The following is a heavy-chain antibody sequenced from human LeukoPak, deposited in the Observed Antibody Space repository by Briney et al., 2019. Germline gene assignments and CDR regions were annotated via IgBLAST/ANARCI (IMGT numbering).Heavy chain of an antibody. D-gene: IGHD3-10*01. V-gene: IGHV3-30-3*01. Sequence: PGGSLRLSCAASGFTFSSYAMHWVRQAPGKGLEWVAVISYDGSNKYYADSVKGRFTISRDNSKNTLYLQMNSLRAEDTAVYYCARDRGRVAPPRYYYYGMDVWGQGTTVTVSS. CDR2: ISYDGSNK. CDR1: GFTFSSYA. CDR3: ARDRGRVAPPRYYYYGMDV. J-gene: IGHJ6*02.